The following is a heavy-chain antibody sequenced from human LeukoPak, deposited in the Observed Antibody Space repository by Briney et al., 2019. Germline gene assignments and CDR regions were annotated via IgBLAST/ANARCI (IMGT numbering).Heavy chain of an antibody. CDR2: INPSGGST. Sequence: ASVKVSCKASGGTFSSYAISWVQQAPGQGLEWMGIINPSGGSTSYAQKFQGRVTMTRDTSTSTVYMELSSLRSEDTAVYYCARDRLAWELLDYWGQGTLVTVSS. CDR3: ARDRLAWELLDY. V-gene: IGHV1-46*01. J-gene: IGHJ4*02. D-gene: IGHD1-26*01. CDR1: GGTFSSYA.